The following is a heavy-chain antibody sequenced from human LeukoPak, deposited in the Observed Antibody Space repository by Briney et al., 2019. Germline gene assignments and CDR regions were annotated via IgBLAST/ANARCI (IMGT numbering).Heavy chain of an antibody. CDR2: IIPIFGTA. J-gene: IGHJ5*02. CDR3: ARRVGYCSSTSCLTHDNWFDP. V-gene: IGHV1-69*13. Sequence: GASVKVSCKASGGTFSSYAISWVRQAPGQGLEWMGGIIPIFGTANYAQKFQGRVTITADESTSTAYMELSSLRSEDTAVYYCARRVGYCSSTSCLTHDNWFDPWGQGTLVTVSS. D-gene: IGHD2-2*01. CDR1: GGTFSSYA.